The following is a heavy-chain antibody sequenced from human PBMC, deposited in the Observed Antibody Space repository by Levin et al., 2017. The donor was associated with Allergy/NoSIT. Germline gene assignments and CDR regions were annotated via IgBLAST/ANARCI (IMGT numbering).Heavy chain of an antibody. V-gene: IGHV3-66*01. J-gene: IGHJ4*02. CDR2: IYSGGST. CDR1: GFTVSSNY. Sequence: GGSLRLSCAASGFTVSSNYMSWVRQAPGKGLEWVSVIYSGGSTYYADSVKGRFTISRDNSKNTLYLQMNSLRAEDTAVYYCAREDDFWSGSVYWGQGTLVTVSS. D-gene: IGHD3-3*01. CDR3: AREDDFWSGSVY.